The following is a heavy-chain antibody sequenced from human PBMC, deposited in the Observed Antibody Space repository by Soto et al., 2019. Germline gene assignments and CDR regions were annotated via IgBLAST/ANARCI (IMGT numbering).Heavy chain of an antibody. CDR1: GFTFSSYS. D-gene: IGHD6-6*01. CDR3: ARDILRAAPAYYFDY. Sequence: GGSLRLSCAASGFTFSSYSMNWVRQAPGKGLEWVSSISSSSSYIYYADSVKGRFTISRDNAKNSLYLQMNSLRAEDTAVYYCARDILRAAPAYYFDYWCQGPLVSVSS. V-gene: IGHV3-21*01. CDR2: ISSSSSYI. J-gene: IGHJ4*02.